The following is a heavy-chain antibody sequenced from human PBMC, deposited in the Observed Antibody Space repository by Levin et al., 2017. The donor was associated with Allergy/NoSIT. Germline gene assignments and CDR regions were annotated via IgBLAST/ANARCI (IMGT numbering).Heavy chain of an antibody. CDR3: ARGGGILTGYQSD. D-gene: IGHD3-9*01. V-gene: IGHV3-30-3*01. Sequence: GGSLRLSCAANAFTPFTFSRHAMHWVRQAPGKGLQWVAVISYDGNIEYYTDSVKGRFSISRDNSKNTLYLEMNSLRPEDTAVYYCARGGGILTGYQSDWGQGTLVTVSS. J-gene: IGHJ4*02. CDR2: ISYDGNIE. CDR1: AFTPFTFSRHA.